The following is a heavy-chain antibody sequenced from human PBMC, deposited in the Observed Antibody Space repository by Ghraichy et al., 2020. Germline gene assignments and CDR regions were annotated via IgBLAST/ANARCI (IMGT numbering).Heavy chain of an antibody. Sequence: GSLRLSCAGSGFTFSGYWMHWVRQAPGEGLVWVSRINSGGTNLIYADSVKGRFTISRDNAKNTLYLQMNSLRPEDTAVYYCAREYCSGGRCFFGTGGSHFDHWGQGTLVTVSS. J-gene: IGHJ4*02. D-gene: IGHD2-15*01. CDR2: INSGGTNL. CDR3: AREYCSGGRCFFGTGGSHFDH. V-gene: IGHV3-74*01. CDR1: GFTFSGYW.